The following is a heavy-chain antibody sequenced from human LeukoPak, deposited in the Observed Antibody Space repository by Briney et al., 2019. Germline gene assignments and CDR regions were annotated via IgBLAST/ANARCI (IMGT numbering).Heavy chain of an antibody. D-gene: IGHD3-22*01. CDR2: ISGRGGST. V-gene: IGHV3-23*01. J-gene: IGHJ4*02. Sequence: SGGSLRLSCAASGFTFSSYAMSWVRQAPGRGLEWVSAISGRGGSTYYADSVKGRFTISRDNSKNTLYLQMNSLRAEDTAVYYCAKGSLMWLLGTAWGQGTLVTVSS. CDR3: AKGSLMWLLGTA. CDR1: GFTFSSYA.